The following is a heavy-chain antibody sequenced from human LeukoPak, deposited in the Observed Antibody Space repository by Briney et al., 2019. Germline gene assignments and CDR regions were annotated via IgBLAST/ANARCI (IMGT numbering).Heavy chain of an antibody. Sequence: GGSLRLSCEASGFTFNTYSMNWARQAPGKGLEWVSSIDSSGGYMFYADSVKGRFTISRDNSKNTLYLQMNSLRAEDTAVYYCAKVHYYYGSGSYSHYYYYMDVWGKGTTVTISS. D-gene: IGHD3-10*01. V-gene: IGHV3-21*01. J-gene: IGHJ6*03. CDR1: GFTFNTYS. CDR2: IDSSGGYM. CDR3: AKVHYYYGSGSYSHYYYYMDV.